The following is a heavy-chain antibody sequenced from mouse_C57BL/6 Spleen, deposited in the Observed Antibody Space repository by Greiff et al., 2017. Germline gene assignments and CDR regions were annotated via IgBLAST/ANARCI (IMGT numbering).Heavy chain of an antibody. D-gene: IGHD1-1*01. CDR3: ARSTTVVARYFAV. Sequence: EGQLQQSVAELVRPGASVKLSCTASGFNTQNTYMHWVKQRPEQGLGWIGRIDPANGNPKFDPTFQGKATITAYTSSNTSYLQLSSLTSEDTAIYYCARSTTVVARYFAVWGTGTTVTVSS. V-gene: IGHV14-3*01. CDR1: GFNTQNTY. J-gene: IGHJ1*03. CDR2: IDPANGNP.